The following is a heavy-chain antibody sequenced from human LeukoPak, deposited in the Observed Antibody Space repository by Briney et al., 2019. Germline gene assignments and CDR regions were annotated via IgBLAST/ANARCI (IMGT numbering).Heavy chain of an antibody. CDR2: INPNSGGT. J-gene: IGHJ4*02. V-gene: IGHV1-2*06. CDR3: ATVGGNSWRADY. CDR1: GYTFTDYF. D-gene: IGHD4-23*01. Sequence: ASVTVSCKASGYTFTDYFMHWVRQAPGQGLEWMGRINPNSGGTNYAQKFQGRVAMTRDTSIRTAYMELSRLRSDDTAVYYCATVGGNSWRADYWGQGTLVTVSS.